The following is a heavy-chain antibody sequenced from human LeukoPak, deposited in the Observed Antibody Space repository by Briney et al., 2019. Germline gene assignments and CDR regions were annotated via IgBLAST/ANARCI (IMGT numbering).Heavy chain of an antibody. CDR1: GGSFSGYY. CDR3: ARARDDYGDGAERYFDY. J-gene: IGHJ4*02. Sequence: SETLSLTCAVYGGSFSGYYWSWIRQPPGKGLEWIGEINHSGSTNYNPSLKSRVTISVDTSKNQFSLKLSSVTAADTAVYYCARARDDYGDGAERYFDYWGQGTLVTVSS. V-gene: IGHV4-34*01. CDR2: INHSGST. D-gene: IGHD4-17*01.